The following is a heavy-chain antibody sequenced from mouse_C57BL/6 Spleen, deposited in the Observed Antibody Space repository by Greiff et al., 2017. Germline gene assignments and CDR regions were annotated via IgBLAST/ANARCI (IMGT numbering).Heavy chain of an antibody. V-gene: IGHV3-6*01. Sequence: EVKLMESGPGLVKPSQSLSLTCSVTGYSITSGYYWNWIRQFPGNKLEWMGYISYDGSNNYNPSLKNRISITRDTSKNQFFLKLNSVTTEDTATYYCAYYYGSSSAWLAYWGQGTLVTVSA. D-gene: IGHD1-1*01. CDR2: ISYDGSN. J-gene: IGHJ3*01. CDR3: AYYYGSSSAWLAY. CDR1: GYSITSGYY.